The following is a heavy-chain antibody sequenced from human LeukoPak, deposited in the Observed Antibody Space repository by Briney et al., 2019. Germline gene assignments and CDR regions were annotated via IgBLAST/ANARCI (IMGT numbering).Heavy chain of an antibody. D-gene: IGHD3-10*01. CDR2: IYHSGST. CDR3: AREPLITMVRGVIIKGAHNWFDP. V-gene: IGHV4-30-2*01. CDR1: GGSISSGGYY. Sequence: PSQTLSLTCTVSGGSISSGGYYWSWIRQTPGKGLEWIGYIYHSGSTYYNPSLKSRVTISVDRSKNQFSLKLSSVTAADTAVYYCAREPLITMVRGVIIKGAHNWFDPWGQGTLVTVSS. J-gene: IGHJ5*02.